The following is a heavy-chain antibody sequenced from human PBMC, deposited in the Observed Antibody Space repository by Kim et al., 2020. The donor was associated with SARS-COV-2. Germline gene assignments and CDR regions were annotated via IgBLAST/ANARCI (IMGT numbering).Heavy chain of an antibody. D-gene: IGHD6-19*01. CDR1: GYTFTSYY. J-gene: IGHJ4*02. CDR2: INPSGGST. Sequence: ASVKVSCKASGYTFTSYYIHWVRQAPGQGLEWMGIINPSGGSTSYAQKLQGRVTMTRDTSTSTVYMELSSLRSEDTAVYYCARDQGSTAVAFVGYDYWGQGTLVTVSS. CDR3: ARDQGSTAVAFVGYDY. V-gene: IGHV1-46*01.